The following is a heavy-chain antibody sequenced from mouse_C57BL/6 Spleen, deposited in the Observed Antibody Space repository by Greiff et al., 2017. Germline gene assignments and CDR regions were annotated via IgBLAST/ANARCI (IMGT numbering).Heavy chain of an antibody. J-gene: IGHJ1*03. CDR2: IWSDGST. CDR3: ARQWGGYGSSYVGYFDV. V-gene: IGHV2-6-1*01. CDR1: GFSLTSYG. D-gene: IGHD1-1*01. Sequence: VHLVESGPGLVAPSQSLSITCTVSGFSLTSYGVHWVRQPPGKGLEWLVVIWSDGSTTYTSALNSRLSISKDNSTSQVFLKMNSLQTDDTSMYYCARQWGGYGSSYVGYFDVWGTGTTVTVAS.